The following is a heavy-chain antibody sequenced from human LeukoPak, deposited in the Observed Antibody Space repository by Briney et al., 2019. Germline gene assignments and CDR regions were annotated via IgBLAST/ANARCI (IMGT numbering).Heavy chain of an antibody. D-gene: IGHD4-17*01. Sequence: PSETLSLTCTVSGGSISSYYWTWIRQPAGKGLEWIGRIYTTGSTNYNPSLKSRVTMSVDTSENQFSLKLSSVTAADTAVYYCARRGDYAVGWFDPWGQGTLVTVSS. V-gene: IGHV4-4*07. CDR1: GGSISSYY. J-gene: IGHJ5*02. CDR2: IYTTGST. CDR3: ARRGDYAVGWFDP.